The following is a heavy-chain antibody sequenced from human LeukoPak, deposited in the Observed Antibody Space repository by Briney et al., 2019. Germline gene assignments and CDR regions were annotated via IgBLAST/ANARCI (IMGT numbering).Heavy chain of an antibody. Sequence: PGRSLRLSCAASGFTFSSYAMHWVRQAPGKGLEWVAVISYDGSNKYYADSVKGRFTISRDNSKNTLYLQMNSLRAEDTAVYYCAKEDKYVWGSYRYTKPFDYWGQGTLVTVSS. V-gene: IGHV3-30*04. CDR2: ISYDGSNK. CDR1: GFTFSSYA. D-gene: IGHD3-16*02. J-gene: IGHJ4*02. CDR3: AKEDKYVWGSYRYTKPFDY.